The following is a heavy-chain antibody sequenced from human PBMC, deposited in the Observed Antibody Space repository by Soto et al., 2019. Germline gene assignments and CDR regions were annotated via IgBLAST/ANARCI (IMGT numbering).Heavy chain of an antibody. D-gene: IGHD3-10*01. CDR2: ISSSGGST. Sequence: GSLRLSCAASGFTFSSYAMSWVRQAPGKGLEWVSAISSSGGSTYYADSVKGRFTISRDNSKNTLYLQMNSLRAEDTAVYYCAKWDYYGSAFFDYWGQGTLVTVSS. CDR3: AKWDYYGSAFFDY. CDR1: GFTFSSYA. J-gene: IGHJ4*02. V-gene: IGHV3-23*01.